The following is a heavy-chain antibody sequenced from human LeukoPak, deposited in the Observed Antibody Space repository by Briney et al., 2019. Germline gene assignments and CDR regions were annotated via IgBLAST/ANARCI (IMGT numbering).Heavy chain of an antibody. V-gene: IGHV3-23*01. CDR1: GFTFSSYA. CDR3: AKHDYGEFSSSIPNYYGMDV. J-gene: IGHJ6*02. D-gene: IGHD4-17*01. Sequence: GGSLRLSCAASGFTFSSYAMSWVRQAPGKGLEWVSAISGSGGSTYYADSVKGRFTISRDNSKNTLYLQMNSLRAEDTAVYYCAKHDYGEFSSSIPNYYGMDVWGQGTTVTVSS. CDR2: ISGSGGST.